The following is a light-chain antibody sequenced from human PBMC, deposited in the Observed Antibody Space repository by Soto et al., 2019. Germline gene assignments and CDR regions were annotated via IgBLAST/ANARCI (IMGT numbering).Light chain of an antibody. Sequence: QSVLTQPASVSGFLGQSITMSCTGSSSDGGTFNLVSWFQQHPGKAPKLLIFEGTKRPSGVSDRFSGSKSGNTASLTISGLQAEDEADYHCCSYAGTRTSWVFGTGTKV. CDR3: CSYAGTRTSWV. J-gene: IGLJ1*01. V-gene: IGLV2-23*01. CDR1: SSDGGTFNL. CDR2: EGT.